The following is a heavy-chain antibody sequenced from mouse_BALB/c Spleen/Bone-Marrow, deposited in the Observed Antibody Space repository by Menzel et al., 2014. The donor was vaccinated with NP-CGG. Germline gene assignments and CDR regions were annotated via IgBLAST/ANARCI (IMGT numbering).Heavy chain of an antibody. CDR2: ISSGGSYT. V-gene: IGHV5-6-4*01. CDR3: TRDAMDY. Sequence: EVKLMESGGGLVKPGGSLKLSCAASGFTFXSYTMSWVRQTPEKRLEWVATISSGGSYTYYPDSVKGRFTISRDNAKNTLYLQMSSLKSEDTAMYYCTRDAMDYWGQGTSVTVSS. CDR1: GFTFXSYT. J-gene: IGHJ4*01.